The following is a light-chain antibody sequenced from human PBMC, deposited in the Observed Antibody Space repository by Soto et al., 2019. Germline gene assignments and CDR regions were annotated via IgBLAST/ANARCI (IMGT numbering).Light chain of an antibody. J-gene: IGLJ3*02. V-gene: IGLV2-8*01. Sequence: QSALAQPPSASGSPGQSVTISCTGSGSDIGAYNFVSWYQQHPGKAPKLRIFGVTERSSGVPDRFSGSKSGNTASLTVSGLQADDEAVYYCFSYAVRNIGVFGGGTKLTVL. CDR2: GVT. CDR3: FSYAVRNIGV. CDR1: GSDIGAYNF.